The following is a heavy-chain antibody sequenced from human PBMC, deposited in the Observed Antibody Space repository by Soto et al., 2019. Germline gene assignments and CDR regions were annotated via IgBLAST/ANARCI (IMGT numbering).Heavy chain of an antibody. CDR1: GDSVSSNSAA. CDR3: ARSHPYYYDSSRLARGMDF. D-gene: IGHD3-22*01. Sequence: SPALSLSCAISGDSVSSNSAAWNRIRESPSRGIEWLGRTYYRSKWYNDYAVSVKSRITINPDTSKNQFSLQLNSVTPEDTAVYYCARSHPYYYDSSRLARGMDFWDPGPMVTVS. V-gene: IGHV6-1*01. J-gene: IGHJ6*02. CDR2: TYYRSKWYN.